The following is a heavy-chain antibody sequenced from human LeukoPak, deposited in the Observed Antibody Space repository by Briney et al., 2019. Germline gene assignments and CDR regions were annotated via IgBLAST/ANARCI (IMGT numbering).Heavy chain of an antibody. V-gene: IGHV4-34*01. CDR3: ARAAQGYSYGYFSRSGTYFDY. Sequence: PSETLSLTCAVYGGSFSGYYWSWIRQPPGKGLEWIGEINHSGSTNYNPSLKSRVTISVDTSKNQFSLKLSSVTAADTAVYYCARAAQGYSYGYFSRSGTYFDYWGQGTLVTVSS. D-gene: IGHD5-18*01. J-gene: IGHJ4*02. CDR2: INHSGST. CDR1: GGSFSGYY.